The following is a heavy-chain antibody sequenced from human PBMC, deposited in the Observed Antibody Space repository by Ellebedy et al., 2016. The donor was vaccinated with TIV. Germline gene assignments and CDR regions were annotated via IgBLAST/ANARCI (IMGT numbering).Heavy chain of an antibody. Sequence: GESLKISCAASGFTFRIYSMNWVRQAPGKGLEWVAYIGSRGSPRYYADSVKGRFTISRDNAKNSLHLQMGSLTVDDTAIYYCAREAVGNDVEYSAFDYWGQGLLVTVSS. CDR1: GFTFRIYS. V-gene: IGHV3-48*04. J-gene: IGHJ4*02. CDR3: AREAVGNDVEYSAFDY. D-gene: IGHD1-1*01. CDR2: IGSRGSPR.